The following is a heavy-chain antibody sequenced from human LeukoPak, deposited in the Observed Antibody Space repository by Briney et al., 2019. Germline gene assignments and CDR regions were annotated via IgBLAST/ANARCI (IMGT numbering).Heavy chain of an antibody. CDR2: FYPGGST. CDR1: GVTVSSNH. V-gene: IGHV3-66*01. CDR3: AREGSGYDWYFDL. D-gene: IGHD5-12*01. J-gene: IGHJ2*01. Sequence: GGSLRLSCAVSGVTVSSNHMSWVRQAPGKGLEWVSVFYPGGSTYYADSVKGRFTISRDNSKNTLYLQMNTLRAEDTAVYYCAREGSGYDWYFDLWGRGTLVTVSS.